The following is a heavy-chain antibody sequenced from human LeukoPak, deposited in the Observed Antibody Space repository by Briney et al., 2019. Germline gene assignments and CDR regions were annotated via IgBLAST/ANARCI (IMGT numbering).Heavy chain of an antibody. CDR2: INHSGST. CDR1: GGSFSGYY. J-gene: IGHJ5*02. V-gene: IGHV4-34*01. CDR3: DSGRGQYYGSGSYRHPGWFDP. D-gene: IGHD3-10*01. Sequence: SETLSLTCADYGGSFSGYYWSWIRQPPGKGLEWMGEINHSGSTNYNPSLKSRVNISVDTSKNQFYLQVRSVTAADPAVYYCDSGRGQYYGSGSYRHPGWFDPWGQGTLVTVSS.